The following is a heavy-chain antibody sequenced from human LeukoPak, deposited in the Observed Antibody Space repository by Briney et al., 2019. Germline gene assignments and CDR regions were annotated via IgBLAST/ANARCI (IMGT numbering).Heavy chain of an antibody. CDR3: AKMSSSSKWYFDY. D-gene: IGHD6-6*01. V-gene: IGHV3-30*18. CDR1: GFTFSSYG. Sequence: GGSLRLSCAASGFTFSSYGMHWVRQAPGKGLEWVAVISYDGSNKYYADSVKGQFTISRDNSKNTLYLQMNSLRAEATAAYYCAKMSSSSKWYFDYWGQGTLVTVSS. J-gene: IGHJ4*02. CDR2: ISYDGSNK.